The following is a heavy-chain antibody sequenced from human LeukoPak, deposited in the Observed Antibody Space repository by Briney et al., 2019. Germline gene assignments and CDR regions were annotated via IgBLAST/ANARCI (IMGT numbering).Heavy chain of an antibody. CDR3: ARVYTYGSPTSYLDY. V-gene: IGHV3-7*01. J-gene: IGHJ4*02. CDR1: GFIFSNYW. CDR2: IKQDGSET. D-gene: IGHD5-18*01. Sequence: GGSLRLSCATSGFIFSNYWMSWVRQAPGKGLEWVANIKQDGSETYYVDSVKGRFTISRDDAKNSLYLQMNSLRAEDTAVYYCARVYTYGSPTSYLDYRGQGTVVTVSS.